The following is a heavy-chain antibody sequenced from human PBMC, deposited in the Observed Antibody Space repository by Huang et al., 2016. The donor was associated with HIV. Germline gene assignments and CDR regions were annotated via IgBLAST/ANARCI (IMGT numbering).Heavy chain of an antibody. CDR1: GGTFSSYA. Sequence: QVQLVQSGAEVKKPGSSVKVSCKASGGTFSSYAISWVRQAPGQGLGWMGGIIPLCGTANYAQKFQGRVTVTADESTSTAYMELSSLRSEDTAVYYCARARGYYDSSVSYYFDYWGQGTLVTVSS. J-gene: IGHJ4*02. D-gene: IGHD3-22*01. CDR2: IIPLCGTA. V-gene: IGHV1-69*13. CDR3: ARARGYYDSSVSYYFDY.